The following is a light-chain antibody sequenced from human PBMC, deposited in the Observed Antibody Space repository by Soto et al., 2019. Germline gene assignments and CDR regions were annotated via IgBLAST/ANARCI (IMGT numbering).Light chain of an antibody. CDR3: QQYNSWYT. V-gene: IGKV1-5*03. CDR2: KAS. Sequence: DIQMTQSPSTLSASVGDRVTITCRASHSISSWLAWYQQKPGKAPKLLIYKASSLESGVPSRFSGSGSGTEFTLTLSSLQPDDFATYYCQQYNSWYTFGQGTKLEIK. J-gene: IGKJ2*01. CDR1: HSISSW.